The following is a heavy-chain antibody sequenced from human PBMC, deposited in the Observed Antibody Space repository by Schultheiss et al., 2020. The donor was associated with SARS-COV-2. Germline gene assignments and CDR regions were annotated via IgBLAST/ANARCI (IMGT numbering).Heavy chain of an antibody. D-gene: IGHD6-19*01. Sequence: GGSLRLSCATSGFIFGSYGMHWVRQAPGKGLEWVAVLSYDGTNKYYADSVKGRFTISRDNSKNTLYLQMNSLRAEDTAVYYCARGSSWIAVAGPFDYWGQGTLVTVSS. CDR2: LSYDGTNK. CDR3: ARGSSWIAVAGPFDY. CDR1: GFIFGSYG. J-gene: IGHJ4*02. V-gene: IGHV3-30*19.